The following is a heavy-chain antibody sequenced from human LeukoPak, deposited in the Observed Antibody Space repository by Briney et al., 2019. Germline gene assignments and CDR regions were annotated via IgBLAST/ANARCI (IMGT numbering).Heavy chain of an antibody. V-gene: IGHV3-21*01. Sequence: GGSLRLSCAASGFTFSTYAMDWVRQAPGKGLEWVSSISSSSSYIYYADSVKGRFTISRDNAKNSLYLQMNSLRAEDTAVYYCASEQQQLVSRSGDYWGQGTLVTVSS. CDR2: ISSSSSYI. D-gene: IGHD6-13*01. CDR3: ASEQQQLVSRSGDY. J-gene: IGHJ4*02. CDR1: GFTFSTYA.